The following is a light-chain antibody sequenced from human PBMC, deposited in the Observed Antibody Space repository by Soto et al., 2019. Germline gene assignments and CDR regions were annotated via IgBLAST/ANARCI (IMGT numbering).Light chain of an antibody. CDR3: QQLNSYPLT. CDR2: AAS. V-gene: IGKV1-9*01. Sequence: DIRMYQSPSSLSASVGDRVTITCRASQGISSYLAWYQQKPGKAPKLLIYAASTLQSGVPSRFSGSGSGTEFTLTISSLQPEDFATYYCQQLNSYPLTFGGGSKVDI. CDR1: QGISSY. J-gene: IGKJ4*01.